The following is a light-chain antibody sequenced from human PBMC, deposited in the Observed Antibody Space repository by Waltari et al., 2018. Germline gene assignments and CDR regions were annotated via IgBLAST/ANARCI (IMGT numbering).Light chain of an antibody. CDR3: QQYSSLPLT. CDR1: QDIRKN. Sequence: VTITCQASQDIRKNLNWFQQKPGKAPQVLIFDASSSQAAVPSRFSGSGSGTHFAFTISSLQPEDIGTYYCQQYSSLPLTFGGGTRVEIK. CDR2: DAS. J-gene: IGKJ4*01. V-gene: IGKV1-33*01.